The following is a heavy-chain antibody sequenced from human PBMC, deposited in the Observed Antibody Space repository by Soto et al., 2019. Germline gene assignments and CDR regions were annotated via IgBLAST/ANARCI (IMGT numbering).Heavy chain of an antibody. V-gene: IGHV2-70*01. Sequence: SGPTLVNPTQTLTLTCTFSGFSLSTSGMCVSWIRQPPGKALEWLALIDWDDDKYYSTSLKTRLTISKDTSKNQVVLTMTNMDPVDTATYYCARILGYCSITSCNNWFDSWCQGTLVTVSS. D-gene: IGHD2-2*01. CDR2: IDWDDDK. CDR3: ARILGYCSITSCNNWFDS. J-gene: IGHJ5*01. CDR1: GFSLSTSGMC.